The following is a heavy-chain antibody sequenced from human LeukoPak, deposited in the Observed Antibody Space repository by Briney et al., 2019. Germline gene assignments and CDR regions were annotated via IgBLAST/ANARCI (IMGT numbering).Heavy chain of an antibody. CDR3: ASVYCSSTSCPYYYYMDV. CDR1: GGTFSSYA. V-gene: IGHV1-69*05. J-gene: IGHJ6*03. CDR2: IIPIFGTA. D-gene: IGHD2-2*01. Sequence: SVKVSCKASGGTFSSYAIIWVRQAPGQGLEWMGGIIPIFGTANYAQKFQGRVTITTDESTSTAYMELSSLRSEDTAVYYCASVYCSSTSCPYYYYMDVWGKGTTVTVSS.